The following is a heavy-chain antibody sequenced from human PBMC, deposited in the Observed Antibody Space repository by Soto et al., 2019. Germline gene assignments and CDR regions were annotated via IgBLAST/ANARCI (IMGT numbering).Heavy chain of an antibody. Sequence: QVQLVQSGAEVKKPGSSVKVSCKASGGTFSSYAISWVRQAPGQGLEWMGGIIPIFGTANYAQKFQGRVTITADESTSTAYMELSSLRSEDTAVYYCARVRGHMGPYSYGYLNAFDIWGQGTMVTVSS. CDR1: GGTFSSYA. CDR3: ARVRGHMGPYSYGYLNAFDI. CDR2: IIPIFGTA. J-gene: IGHJ3*02. V-gene: IGHV1-69*01. D-gene: IGHD5-18*01.